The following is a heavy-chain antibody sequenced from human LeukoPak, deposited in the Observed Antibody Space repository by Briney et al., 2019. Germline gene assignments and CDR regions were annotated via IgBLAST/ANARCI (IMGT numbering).Heavy chain of an antibody. D-gene: IGHD3-10*01. CDR2: ISSSSSTI. CDR3: ARDLPIMVRGVMRYYFDY. CDR1: GFTFSSYS. V-gene: IGHV3-48*04. Sequence: GGSLRLSCAASGFTFSSYSMNWVRQAPGKGLEWVSYISSSSSTIYYADSVKGRFTISRDNAKNSLYLQMNSLRAEDTAVYYCARDLPIMVRGVMRYYFDYWGQGTLVTVSS. J-gene: IGHJ4*02.